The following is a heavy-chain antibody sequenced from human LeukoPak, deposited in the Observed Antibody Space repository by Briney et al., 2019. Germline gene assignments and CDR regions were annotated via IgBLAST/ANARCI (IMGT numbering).Heavy chain of an antibody. CDR1: GFTFSSYG. Sequence: GGSLRLSCAASGFTFSSYGMHWVRQAPGKGLEWVAVISYDGSNKYYADSVKGRFTISRDNSKNTLYLQMNSLRAEDTAVYYCAKGLRYFDWLFRRDGGEIDYWGQGTLVTVSS. J-gene: IGHJ4*02. CDR2: ISYDGSNK. V-gene: IGHV3-30*18. D-gene: IGHD3-9*01. CDR3: AKGLRYFDWLFRRDGGEIDY.